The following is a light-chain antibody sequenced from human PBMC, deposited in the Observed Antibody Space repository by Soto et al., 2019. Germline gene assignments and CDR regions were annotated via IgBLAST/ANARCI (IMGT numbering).Light chain of an antibody. CDR2: DVS. CDR3: SSYTSATTYV. V-gene: IGLV2-14*01. CDR1: SSDVGAYNY. J-gene: IGLJ1*01. Sequence: QSALTQPASVSGSPGQSITISYTGTSSDVGAYNYDSWYQQYPGEAPKVIIYDVSHRPAGVSNRFSGSKSGNTASLSISGLQTQGEADYYCSSYTSATTYVFGTGTKLTVL.